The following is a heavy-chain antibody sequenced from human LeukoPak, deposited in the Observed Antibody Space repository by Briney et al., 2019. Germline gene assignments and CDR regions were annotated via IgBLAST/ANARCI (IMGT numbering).Heavy chain of an antibody. Sequence: ASVTVSCKASGYTFSDNYIHWVRQAPGQGLEYMGWIDPKNGATRYAQKFQGRATVTRDTSISTAYMELRILRSDATAVYYCARGSGDFNNWFDPWGRGTRVTVSS. CDR2: IDPKNGAT. CDR1: GYTFSDNY. V-gene: IGHV1-2*02. J-gene: IGHJ5*02. CDR3: ARGSGDFNNWFDP. D-gene: IGHD2-21*02.